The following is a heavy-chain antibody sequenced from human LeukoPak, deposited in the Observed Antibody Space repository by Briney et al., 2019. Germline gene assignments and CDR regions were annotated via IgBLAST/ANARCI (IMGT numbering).Heavy chain of an antibody. CDR2: ISGSGAST. J-gene: IGHJ4*02. CDR3: AKDVGKWESLHFFDY. Sequence: GGSLRLSCAASGFTFSDYYMSWIRQAPGKGLEWISGISGSGASTYYADSVTGRFTISRDNSRNTLYLQMNSLRGDDTAVYYCAKDVGKWESLHFFDYWGQGTLVTVS. CDR1: GFTFSDYY. V-gene: IGHV3-23*01. D-gene: IGHD1-26*01.